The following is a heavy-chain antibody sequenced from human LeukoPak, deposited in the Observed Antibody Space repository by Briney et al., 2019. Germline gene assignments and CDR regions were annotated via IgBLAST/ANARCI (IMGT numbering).Heavy chain of an antibody. CDR3: ARGIGSSGWQYYYYMDV. CDR2: ISTSGSTI. CDR1: GFTFSSYW. D-gene: IGHD6-19*01. Sequence: GGSLRLSCAASGFTFSSYWMSWVRQATGKGLQWVSYISTSGSTIYYADSVKGRFTISRDNAKNSLYLQMNSLRAEDTAVYYCARGIGSSGWQYYYYMDVWGKGTTVTISS. V-gene: IGHV3-48*04. J-gene: IGHJ6*03.